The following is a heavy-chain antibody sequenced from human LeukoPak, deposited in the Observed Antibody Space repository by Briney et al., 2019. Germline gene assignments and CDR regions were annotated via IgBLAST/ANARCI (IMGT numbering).Heavy chain of an antibody. D-gene: IGHD3-22*01. CDR2: IYTGGST. CDR1: GFTFSSYA. J-gene: IGHJ4*02. Sequence: GGSLRLSCAASGFTFSSYAMSWVRQAPGKGLEWVSVIYTGGSTYYADSVKGRFTISRDDSKNTLYLQMHSLRAEDTAVYYCARGLYYYDSSGYYYYWGQGTLVTVSS. V-gene: IGHV3-66*01. CDR3: ARGLYYYDSSGYYYY.